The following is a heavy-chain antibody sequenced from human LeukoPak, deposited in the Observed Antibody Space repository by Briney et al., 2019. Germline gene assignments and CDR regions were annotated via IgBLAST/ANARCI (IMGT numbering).Heavy chain of an antibody. CDR1: GFTFSDYY. CDR2: ISRSGSPI. CDR3: ARDARGAAAADDAFDI. D-gene: IGHD6-13*01. V-gene: IGHV3-11*01. J-gene: IGHJ3*02. Sequence: PGGSLGLSCIVSGFTFSDYYMGWFRQAPGKGLEWVSYISRSGSPIFYADSVKGRFTISRDNAKNSLYLQMNSLRAEDTAVYYCARDARGAAAADDAFDIWGQGTMVTVSS.